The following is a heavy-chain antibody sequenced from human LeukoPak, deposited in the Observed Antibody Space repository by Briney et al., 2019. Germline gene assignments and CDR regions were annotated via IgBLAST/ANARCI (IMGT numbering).Heavy chain of an antibody. Sequence: ASVKVSCKASGYTFTGYYMHWVRQAPGQGLEWMGWINRNSGGTNYAQKFQGRVTMTRDTSISTAYMELSRLRSDDTAVYYCARGAPRYCSSTSCSGDNWFDPWGQGTLVTVSS. D-gene: IGHD2-2*01. V-gene: IGHV1-2*02. CDR2: INRNSGGT. J-gene: IGHJ5*02. CDR3: ARGAPRYCSSTSCSGDNWFDP. CDR1: GYTFTGYY.